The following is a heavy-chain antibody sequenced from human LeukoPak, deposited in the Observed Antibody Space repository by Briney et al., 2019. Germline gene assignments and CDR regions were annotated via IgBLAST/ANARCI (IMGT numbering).Heavy chain of an antibody. Sequence: GGSLRLSCAASGFSFSTYYVNWVRQAPGKGLEWVSCISSSSTYIYYSDSVRGRFAISRDNAKNSLYLQLNSLRAEDTAVYYCVRENHGSFDYWGQGSLVTVSS. CDR1: GFSFSTYY. CDR2: ISSSSTYI. D-gene: IGHD1-14*01. CDR3: VRENHGSFDY. V-gene: IGHV3-21*01. J-gene: IGHJ4*02.